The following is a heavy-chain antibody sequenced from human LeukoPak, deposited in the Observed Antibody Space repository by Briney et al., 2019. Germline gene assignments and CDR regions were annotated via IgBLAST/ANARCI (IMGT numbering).Heavy chain of an antibody. CDR2: IYYTGNT. Sequence: SETLSLTCAVSGGSINTRTKYWGWIRQPPGKTLEWIGTIYYTGNTYYNPSLKSRLTISIDTSRNQFSLRLTSVTAADTALYFCARGVVVLNTKLGGWEYWGPRTLVTVSS. V-gene: IGHV4-39*07. D-gene: IGHD6-19*01. CDR1: GGSINTRTKY. CDR3: ARGVVVLNTKLGGWEY. J-gene: IGHJ4*02.